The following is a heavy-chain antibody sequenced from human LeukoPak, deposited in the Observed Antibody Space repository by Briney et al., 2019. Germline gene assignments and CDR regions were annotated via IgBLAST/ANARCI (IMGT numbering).Heavy chain of an antibody. Sequence: GGSLRLSCAASGFTFSSYGMHWVRQAPGKGLEWVAVISYDGSNKYYADSVKGRFTIFRDNSKNTLYLQMNSLRAEDTAVYYCAKLVGSSPQYGMDVWGKGTTVTVSS. CDR3: AKLVGSSPQYGMDV. D-gene: IGHD6-13*01. CDR2: ISYDGSNK. J-gene: IGHJ6*04. V-gene: IGHV3-30*18. CDR1: GFTFSSYG.